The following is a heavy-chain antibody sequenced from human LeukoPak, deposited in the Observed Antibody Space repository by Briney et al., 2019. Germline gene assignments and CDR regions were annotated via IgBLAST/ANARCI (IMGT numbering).Heavy chain of an antibody. CDR1: AGSISSGSYY. D-gene: IGHD3-16*01. CDR2: IYTSGST. J-gene: IGHJ4*02. V-gene: IGHV4-61*02. Sequence: SETLSLTCTVSAGSISSGSYYWSWIRQPAGKGLEWIGRIYTSGSTNYNPSLKSRVTISVDTSKNQFSLKLSSVTAADTAVYYCARALGGYFDYWGQGTLVTVSS. CDR3: ARALGGYFDY.